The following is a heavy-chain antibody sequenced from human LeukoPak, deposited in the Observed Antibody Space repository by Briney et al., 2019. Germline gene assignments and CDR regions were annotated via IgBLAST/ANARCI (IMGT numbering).Heavy chain of an antibody. Sequence: KPSETLSLTCAVSIDSTNGNYWSWVRQSPGKGLEWIGEVHRSGSTNYKPSLKRRVTISIDRSKDQISLDLTSVTAADTAVYYCARELLNAPTPGAYWGQGILVTVFS. CDR1: IDSTNGNY. V-gene: IGHV4-4*02. D-gene: IGHD2-21*01. J-gene: IGHJ4*02. CDR2: VHRSGST. CDR3: ARELLNAPTPGAY.